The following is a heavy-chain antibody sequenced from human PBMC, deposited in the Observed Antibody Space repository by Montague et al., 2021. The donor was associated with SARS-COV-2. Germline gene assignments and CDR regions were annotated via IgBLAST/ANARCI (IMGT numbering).Heavy chain of an antibody. Sequence: SETLSLTCGVSGGSINSYYWSWIRQPPGKGLEWIGEINHSGSTNYNPSLKSRVTISVDTSKNQFSLKLSSVTAAGTAVYYCARVRYYGSGTSLGMDVWGQGTTVTVSS. D-gene: IGHD3-10*01. V-gene: IGHV4-34*01. CDR2: INHSGST. J-gene: IGHJ6*02. CDR3: ARVRYYGSGTSLGMDV. CDR1: GGSINSYY.